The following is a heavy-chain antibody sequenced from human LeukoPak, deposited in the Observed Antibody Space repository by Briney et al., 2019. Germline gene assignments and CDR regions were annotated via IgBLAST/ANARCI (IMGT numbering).Heavy chain of an antibody. Sequence: PSETLSLTCTVSGGSISSSSYYWGWIRQPPGKGLEWIGSIYYSGSTYYNPSLKSRVTISVDTSKNEFSLKMSSVTAADTAVYYCARSSTSWPTRPFDPWGQGTLVTVSS. CDR3: ARSSTSWPTRPFDP. D-gene: IGHD2-2*01. V-gene: IGHV4-39*01. CDR1: GGSISSSSYY. J-gene: IGHJ5*02. CDR2: IYYSGST.